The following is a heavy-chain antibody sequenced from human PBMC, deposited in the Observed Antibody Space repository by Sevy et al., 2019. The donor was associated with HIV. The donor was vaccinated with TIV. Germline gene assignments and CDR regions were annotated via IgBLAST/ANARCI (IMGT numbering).Heavy chain of an antibody. CDR3: ANDISDCSGGSYDYYYYYGMDV. CDR2: ISWNSGSI. V-gene: IGHV3-9*01. J-gene: IGHJ6*02. Sequence: GGSLRLSCAASGFTFDDYAMHWVRQAPGKGLEWVSGISWNSGSIGYADSVKGRFTISRDNAKNSLYLQMNSLRAEDTALYYCANDISDCSGGSYDYYYYYGMDVWGQGTTVTVSS. D-gene: IGHD2-15*01. CDR1: GFTFDDYA.